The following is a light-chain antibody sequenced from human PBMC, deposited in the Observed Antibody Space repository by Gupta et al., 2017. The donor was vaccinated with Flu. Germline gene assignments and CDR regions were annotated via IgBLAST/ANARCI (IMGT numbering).Light chain of an antibody. CDR2: GAS. CDR1: QSVSSSY. CDR3: QLFGTSPRYT. J-gene: IGKJ2*01. Sequence: DIVLTQSPGTLSLSPGERATLSCRASQSVSSSYLAWYQHKPGQAPRLLIYGASSRATGIPDRFSGTGSGTDFTLTISRLEPEDVAVYYCQLFGTSPRYTFGQGTKLEI. V-gene: IGKV3-20*01.